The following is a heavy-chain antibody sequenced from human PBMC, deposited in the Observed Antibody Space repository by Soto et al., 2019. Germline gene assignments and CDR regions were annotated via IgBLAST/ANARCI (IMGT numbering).Heavy chain of an antibody. CDR2: IFYTGNS. D-gene: IGHD4-4*01. CDR1: VGSIATGGYY. CDR3: AREVTRDYSIDR. J-gene: IGHJ5*02. V-gene: IGHV4-31*03. Sequence: PSETLSLTCSVSVGSIATGGYYWSWIRQHPGKGLEWIGYIFYTGNSDYNPSLKSRVTISVDTSKNQFSLNLISVTAADTAVYYCAREVTRDYSIDRWGQGTLVTVSS.